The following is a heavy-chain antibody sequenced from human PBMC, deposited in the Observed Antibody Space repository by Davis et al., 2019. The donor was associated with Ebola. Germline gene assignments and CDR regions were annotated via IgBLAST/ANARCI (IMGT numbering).Heavy chain of an antibody. CDR3: ARDPLGYCSSTSCHIGPNWFDP. D-gene: IGHD2-2*02. Sequence: SVKVSCKASGGTFSSYAISWVRQAPGQGLEWMGRIIPMLGVANYAQKFQGRVTITADKSTSTAYMELSSLRSEDTAVYYCARDPLGYCSSTSCHIGPNWFDPWGQGTLVTGPS. J-gene: IGHJ5*02. CDR2: IIPMLGVA. V-gene: IGHV1-69*04. CDR1: GGTFSSYA.